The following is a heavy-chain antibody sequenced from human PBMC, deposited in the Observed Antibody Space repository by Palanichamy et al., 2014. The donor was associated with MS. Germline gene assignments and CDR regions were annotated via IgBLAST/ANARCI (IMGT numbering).Heavy chain of an antibody. J-gene: IGHJ1*01. V-gene: IGHV1-3*01. CDR3: ARVALLVRDAEYFQH. CDR1: GYTFTSYA. Sequence: QVQLVQSGAEVKKPGASVKVSCKASGYTFTSYALHWVRQAPGQRLEWMGWINAGNGDTRYSQKFQGRVTITRDTSANTAYMELSSLRSEDTAVYYCARVALLVRDAEYFQHWGQGTLITVSS. CDR2: INAGNGDT. D-gene: IGHD3-3*02.